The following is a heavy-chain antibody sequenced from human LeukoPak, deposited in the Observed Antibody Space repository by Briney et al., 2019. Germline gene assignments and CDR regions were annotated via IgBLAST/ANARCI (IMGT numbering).Heavy chain of an antibody. CDR1: GFTFNTYA. Sequence: GGSLRLSCVASGFTFNTYAMSWVRQAPGKGQEWVSTISGSGAFTKYADSVTGRFTISRDNSKNTMYLQLNSLRAEDTAIYYCAKTYYYDSSGYSHYLAYDYWGQGTLVTVSS. CDR3: AKTYYYDSSGYSHYLAYDY. CDR2: ISGSGAFT. V-gene: IGHV3-23*01. J-gene: IGHJ4*02. D-gene: IGHD3-22*01.